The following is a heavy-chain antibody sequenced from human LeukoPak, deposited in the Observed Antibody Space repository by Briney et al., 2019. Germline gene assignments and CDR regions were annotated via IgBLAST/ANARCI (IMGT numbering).Heavy chain of an antibody. CDR3: ARSQITGYCSSTSCYPDY. Sequence: SETLSLTCTVSGGSISTYYWSWIRQPAGKGPEWIGRIYSSGSTNYNPSLKSRVTISVDTSKNQFSLKLSSVTAADTAVYYCARSQITGYCSSTSCYPDYWGQGTLVAVSS. CDR1: GGSISTYY. J-gene: IGHJ4*02. CDR2: IYSSGST. D-gene: IGHD2-2*01. V-gene: IGHV4-4*07.